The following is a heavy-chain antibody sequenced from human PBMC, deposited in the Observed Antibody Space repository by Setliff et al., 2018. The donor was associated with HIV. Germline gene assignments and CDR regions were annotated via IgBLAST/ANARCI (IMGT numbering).Heavy chain of an antibody. CDR1: GFMFSIYA. V-gene: IGHV3-30*04. Sequence: GGSLRLSCAASGFMFSIYAMHWVRQAPGKGLEWVAVISYDGSNKYYADSVKGRFTISRDNSKNTLYLQMNSLRAEDTAVYDCARDPGRYNGMDVWGQGTTVTVSS. J-gene: IGHJ6*02. CDR3: ARDPGRYNGMDV. D-gene: IGHD1-20*01. CDR2: ISYDGSNK.